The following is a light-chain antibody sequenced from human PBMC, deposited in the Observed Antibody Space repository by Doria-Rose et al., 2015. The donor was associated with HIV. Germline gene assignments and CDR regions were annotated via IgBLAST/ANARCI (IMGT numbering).Light chain of an antibody. CDR2: DAS. CDR1: QRVKSSY. V-gene: IGKV3-20*01. J-gene: IGKJ5*01. CDR3: QQYGTSRGT. Sequence: TQSPGTLSLSPGERATLSCRASQRVKSSYLAWYQQKPGQAPGLLIYDASTKATGIPDRCSGSGSGTDFTLTISRLEPEDVAVYYCQQYGTSRGTFGQGTRLEIK.